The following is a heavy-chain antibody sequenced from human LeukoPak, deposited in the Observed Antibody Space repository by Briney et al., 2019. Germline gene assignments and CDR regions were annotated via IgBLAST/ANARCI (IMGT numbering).Heavy chain of an antibody. J-gene: IGHJ4*02. CDR3: ANRYCSSTSCRPFDY. CDR1: GFTFSSYA. V-gene: IGHV3-23*01. CDR2: ISGSGGST. Sequence: GGSLRLSCAASGFTFSSYAMSRVRQAPGKGLEWVSAISGSGGSTYYADSVKGRFTISRDNSKNTLYLQMSSLRAEDTAVYYCANRYCSSTSCRPFDYWGQGTLVTVSS. D-gene: IGHD2-2*01.